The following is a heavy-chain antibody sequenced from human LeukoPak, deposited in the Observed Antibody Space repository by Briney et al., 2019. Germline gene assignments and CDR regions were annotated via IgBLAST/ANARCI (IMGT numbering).Heavy chain of an antibody. CDR1: GFTFSSYS. J-gene: IGHJ4*02. CDR2: ISGSGGST. V-gene: IGHV3-23*01. Sequence: GGPLRLSCAASGFTFSSYSMNWVRQAPGKGLEWVSAISGSGGSTYYADSVKGRFTISRDNSKNTLYLQMNSLRAEDTAVYYCAKVAAAGPFDYWGQGTLVTVSS. D-gene: IGHD6-13*01. CDR3: AKVAAAGPFDY.